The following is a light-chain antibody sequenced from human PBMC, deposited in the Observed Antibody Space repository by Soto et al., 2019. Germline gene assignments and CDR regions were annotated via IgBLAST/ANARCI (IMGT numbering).Light chain of an antibody. CDR3: QKYSSVPV. V-gene: IGKV1-27*01. Sequence: DIQMTQSPPSLSASVGDRVTITCRASQGIRNYVAWYQQIPGKAPKLLIYAASTLQSGVPSRFSGSGSGTDFTLTINGLQPEDVATYSCQKYSSVPVFGPGTKVEIE. J-gene: IGKJ3*01. CDR2: AAS. CDR1: QGIRNY.